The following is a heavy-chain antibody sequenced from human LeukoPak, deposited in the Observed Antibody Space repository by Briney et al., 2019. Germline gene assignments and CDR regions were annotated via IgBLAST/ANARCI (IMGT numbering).Heavy chain of an antibody. Sequence: GGSLRLSCAASGFTFSSYAMHWVRQAPGNGLEYVSAISSNGGSTYYANSVKGRFTISRDNSKNTLYLQMGSLRAEDMAVYYCARAHDLYGSGSYYISPSDYWGQGTLVTVSS. V-gene: IGHV3-64*01. CDR2: ISSNGGST. D-gene: IGHD3-10*01. CDR1: GFTFSSYA. J-gene: IGHJ4*02. CDR3: ARAHDLYGSGSYYISPSDY.